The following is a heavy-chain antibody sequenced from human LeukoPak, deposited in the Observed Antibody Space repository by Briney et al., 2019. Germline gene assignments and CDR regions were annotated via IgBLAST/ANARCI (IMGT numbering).Heavy chain of an antibody. CDR3: ARDRGYCGGDCSDWYFDL. Sequence: SETLSLTCTVSGGSISSSSYYWGWIRQPPGKGLEWIGSIYYSGSTYYNPSLKSRVTISVDTSENQFSLKLSSVTAADTAVYYCARDRGYCGGDCSDWYFDLWGRGTLVTVSS. V-gene: IGHV4-39*02. D-gene: IGHD2-21*02. J-gene: IGHJ2*01. CDR2: IYYSGST. CDR1: GGSISSSSYY.